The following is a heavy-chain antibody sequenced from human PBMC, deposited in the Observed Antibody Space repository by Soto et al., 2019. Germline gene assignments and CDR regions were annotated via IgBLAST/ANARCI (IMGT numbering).Heavy chain of an antibody. CDR1: EGTFSSFASGYV. D-gene: IGHD2-15*01. J-gene: IGHJ6*02. CDR2: IFPTFGRI. Sequence: QVKLVQSGPEVKNPGSSLKVSCKPSEGTFSSFASGYVITWLRHAPGQGLEWMGGIFPTFGRINYAQKFQGRVTISADESTSTAYMELSSLRSKDTAVYYCARASSTSYIYYAMDVWGQGTSVTVSS. V-gene: IGHV1-69*12. CDR3: ARASSTSYIYYAMDV.